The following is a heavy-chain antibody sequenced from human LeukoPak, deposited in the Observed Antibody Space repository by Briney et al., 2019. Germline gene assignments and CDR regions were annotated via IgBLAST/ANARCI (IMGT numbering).Heavy chain of an antibody. D-gene: IGHD6-19*01. CDR1: GSTFSSYW. CDR3: VREGGSGWYSGWFDP. CDR2: INPDGTDK. V-gene: IGHV3-7*01. Sequence: PGGSLRLSCAASGSTFSSYWMSWVRQAPGKGLEWVANINPDGTDKKYVDSVKGRFTISRDNAKNSLYVQMNSLRVEDTAMYYCVREGGSGWYSGWFDPWGQGTLVTVSS. J-gene: IGHJ5*02.